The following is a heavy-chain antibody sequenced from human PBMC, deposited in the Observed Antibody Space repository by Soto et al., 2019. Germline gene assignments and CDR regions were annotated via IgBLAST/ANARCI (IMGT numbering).Heavy chain of an antibody. J-gene: IGHJ4*02. CDR2: IYSGGYT. D-gene: IGHD4-17*01. V-gene: IGHV3-53*01. Sequence: GGSLRLSCAVSGFTVSNNYMSWVRQAPGKGLEGVSVIYSGGYTAYGDSVKGRFTISRDNSKNTLYLQMNSLRAEDTAVYYCARAGGTTVTGLWHFDSWGLGTLVTVSS. CDR3: ARAGGTTVTGLWHFDS. CDR1: GFTVSNNY.